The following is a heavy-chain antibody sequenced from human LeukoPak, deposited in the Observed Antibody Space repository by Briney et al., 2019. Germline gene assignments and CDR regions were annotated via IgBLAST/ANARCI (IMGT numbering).Heavy chain of an antibody. CDR1: GGSFSDYY. D-gene: IGHD2-2*01. CDR3: ARIGSHCSGTSCYGDY. V-gene: IGHV4-34*01. CDR2: INHSGST. J-gene: IGHJ4*02. Sequence: PSETLSLTCAVYGGSFSDYYWSWIRQPPGKGLEWTGEINHSGSTDYNPSLKSRVTISVDTSKNQFSLRLNSVTAADTALYYCARIGSHCSGTSCYGDYWGQGALVTVSS.